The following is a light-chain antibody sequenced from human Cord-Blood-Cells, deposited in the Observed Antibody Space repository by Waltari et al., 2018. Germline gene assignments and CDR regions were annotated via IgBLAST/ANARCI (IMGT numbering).Light chain of an antibody. CDR1: QSLSSW. CDR2: KAS. CDR3: QQYNSYSYT. V-gene: IGKV1-5*03. Sequence: DLQLTQSPSTLSASVVDRVPITCLASQSLSSWLAWYQQKPGKAPKLLIYKASSLESGVPSRFSGSGSGTEFTLTISSLQPDDFATYYCQQYNSYSYTFGQGTKLEIK. J-gene: IGKJ2*01.